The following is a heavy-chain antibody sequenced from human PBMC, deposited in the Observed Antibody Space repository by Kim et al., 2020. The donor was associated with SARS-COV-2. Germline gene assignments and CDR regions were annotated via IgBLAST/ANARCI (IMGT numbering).Heavy chain of an antibody. V-gene: IGHV4-59*08. D-gene: IGHD3-9*01. CDR3: ALGHFDWSTKPYYYYGMDV. Sequence: SQTLSLTCTVSGGSISSYYWSWIRQPPGKGLEWIGYIYYSGSTNYNPSLKSRVTISVDTSKNQFSLKLSSVTAADTAVYYCALGHFDWSTKPYYYYGMDVWGQGTTVTVSS. CDR2: IYYSGST. CDR1: GGSISSYY. J-gene: IGHJ6*02.